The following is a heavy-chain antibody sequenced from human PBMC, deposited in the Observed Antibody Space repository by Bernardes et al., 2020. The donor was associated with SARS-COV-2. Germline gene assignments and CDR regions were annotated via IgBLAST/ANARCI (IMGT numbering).Heavy chain of an antibody. CDR3: AIYCSSTSCLDY. CDR1: GFTFDDYA. V-gene: IGHV3-9*01. D-gene: IGHD2-2*01. CDR2: ISWNSGSI. Sequence: GGSLRLSCAASGFTFDDYAMHWVRQAPGKGLEWVSGISWNSGSIGYADSVKGRFTISRDNAKNSLYLQMNSLRAEDTALYYCAIYCSSTSCLDYWGQGTLVTVSS. J-gene: IGHJ4*02.